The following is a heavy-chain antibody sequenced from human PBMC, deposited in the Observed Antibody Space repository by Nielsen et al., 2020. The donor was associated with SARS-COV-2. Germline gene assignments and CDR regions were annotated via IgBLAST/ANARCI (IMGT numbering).Heavy chain of an antibody. CDR3: AREPCTNGVCYHGMDV. CDR2: ISAYNGNT. Sequence: ASVKVSCKASGYTFTSYGISWVRQAPGQGLEWMGWISAYNGNTNYAQKLQGRVTMTTDTSTSTAYMELRSLRSEDTAVYYCAREPCTNGVCYHGMDVWGQGTTVTVSS. D-gene: IGHD2-8*01. CDR1: GYTFTSYG. J-gene: IGHJ6*02. V-gene: IGHV1-18*04.